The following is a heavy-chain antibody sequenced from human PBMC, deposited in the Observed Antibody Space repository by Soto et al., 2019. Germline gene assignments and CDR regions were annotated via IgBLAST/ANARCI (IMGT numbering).Heavy chain of an antibody. CDR1: GYGFTNYW. D-gene: IGHD2-2*02. CDR3: ARQYCRSTSCYIGWFDP. J-gene: IGHJ5*02. CDR2: IDPSDSYT. V-gene: IGHV5-10-1*01. Sequence: GDSLKISCIGSGYGFTNYWISWVRQMPGKGLEWMGRIDPSDSYTKHSPSFQGHVTISADKSISTAYLQWSSLKASDTAMYYCARQYCRSTSCYIGWFDPWGKGTLVTVSS.